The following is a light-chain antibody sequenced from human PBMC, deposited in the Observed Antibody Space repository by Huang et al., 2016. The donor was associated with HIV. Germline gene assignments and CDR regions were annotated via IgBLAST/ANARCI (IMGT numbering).Light chain of an antibody. Sequence: EIVLTQSPGTLSLSPGKRATLSCRASQSVSSGYLAWYQQKPGQAPRLLIYGASSRATGIPDRVSGSGSGTDFTLTISRLEPEDFAMYYCQQYGDSPTAFGQGTKVEIK. CDR2: GAS. CDR1: QSVSSGY. V-gene: IGKV3-20*01. J-gene: IGKJ1*01. CDR3: QQYGDSPTA.